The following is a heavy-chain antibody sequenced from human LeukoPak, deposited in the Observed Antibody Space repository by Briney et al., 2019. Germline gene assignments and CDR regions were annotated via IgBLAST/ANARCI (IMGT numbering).Heavy chain of an antibody. V-gene: IGHV1-2*02. D-gene: IGHD2-21*02. CDR2: INPNSGGT. Sequence: GASVKVSCKASGYTFTGYYMHWVRQAPGQGLEWMGWINPNSGGTNYAQKFQGRVTMTRDTSISTAYMELSRLRSDDTAVYYCARDRFVAVTATPRYNWFDPWGQGTLVTVSS. CDR3: ARDRFVAVTATPRYNWFDP. J-gene: IGHJ5*02. CDR1: GYTFTGYY.